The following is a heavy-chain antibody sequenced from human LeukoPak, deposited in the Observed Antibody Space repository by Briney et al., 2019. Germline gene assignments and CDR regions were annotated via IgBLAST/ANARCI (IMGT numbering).Heavy chain of an antibody. J-gene: IGHJ4*02. CDR2: INSDGSRI. CDR3: ARDRGSTEFDY. V-gene: IGHV3-74*01. D-gene: IGHD1-26*01. CDR1: GFTFSSYA. Sequence: GGSLRLSCAASGFTFSSYAMSWVRQAPGKGLVWVSRINSDGSRISYADSVKGRSTISRDNAKNTLYLQMNSLRAEDTAVYYCARDRGSTEFDYWGQGTLVTVSS.